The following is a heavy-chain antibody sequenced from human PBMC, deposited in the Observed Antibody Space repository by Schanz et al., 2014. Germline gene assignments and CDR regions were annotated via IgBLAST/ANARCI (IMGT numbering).Heavy chain of an antibody. CDR2: IYHSGST. J-gene: IGHJ3*02. D-gene: IGHD4-17*01. CDR3: ARDRGHGDLPGDI. Sequence: QVQLQESGPGLVKPSGTLSLTCAVSGGSISSSDWWSWVRQPPGKGLEWIGEIYHSGSTKHNPSLKSRLIISVDKFKNQFSLKLSSATAADTAVYYCARDRGHGDLPGDIWGQGTMVTVSS. V-gene: IGHV4-4*02. CDR1: GGSISSSDW.